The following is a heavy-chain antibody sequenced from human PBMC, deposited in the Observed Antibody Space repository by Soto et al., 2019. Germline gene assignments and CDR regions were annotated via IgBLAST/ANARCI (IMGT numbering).Heavy chain of an antibody. CDR1: GGTFSSYA. CDR2: IIPIFGTA. Sequence: SVKVSCKASGGTFSSYAISWVRQAPGQGLEWMGGIIPIFGTANYAQKFQGRVTITADESTSTAYKELSSLRSEDTAVYYCAEVFVVGVAGTADYYYGMDVWGKGTRVTVPS. D-gene: IGHD2-15*01. J-gene: IGHJ6*04. V-gene: IGHV1-69*13. CDR3: AEVFVVGVAGTADYYYGMDV.